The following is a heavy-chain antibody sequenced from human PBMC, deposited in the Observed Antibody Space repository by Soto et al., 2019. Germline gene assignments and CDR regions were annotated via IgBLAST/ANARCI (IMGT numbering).Heavy chain of an antibody. Sequence: ASVKVSCKASGYTFTSYDINWVRQATGQGLEWMGWMNPTSGNTGYAQKLQGRVTMTRNTSISTAYMELSTLRSEDTAVYYCARVPSTGYYLAYWGQGTLVTVSS. D-gene: IGHD3-9*01. V-gene: IGHV1-8*01. CDR2: MNPTSGNT. J-gene: IGHJ4*02. CDR3: ARVPSTGYYLAY. CDR1: GYTFTSYD.